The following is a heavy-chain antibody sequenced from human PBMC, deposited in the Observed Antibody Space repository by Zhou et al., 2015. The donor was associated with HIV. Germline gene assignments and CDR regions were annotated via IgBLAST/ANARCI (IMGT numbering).Heavy chain of an antibody. J-gene: IGHJ6*02. Sequence: QVQLVQSGAEVKKPGSSVKVSCKASGGTFSSYAIGWVRQAPGQGLEWMGGIIPIFGTANYAQKFQGRVTITADESTSTAYMELSSLRSEDTAVYYCARTNVDTAMDYYYYYGMDVWGQGTTVTVSS. D-gene: IGHD5-18*01. CDR3: ARTNVDTAMDYYYYYGMDV. CDR2: IIPIFGTA. CDR1: GGTFSSYA. V-gene: IGHV1-69*01.